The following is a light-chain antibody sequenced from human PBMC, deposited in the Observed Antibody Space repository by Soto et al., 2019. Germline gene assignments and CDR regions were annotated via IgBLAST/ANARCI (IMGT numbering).Light chain of an antibody. V-gene: IGLV2-8*01. J-gene: IGLJ1*01. CDR3: SSYAGSNIDV. Sequence: QSVLTQPPSASGSPGQSFTISCTGTSSDVGGYNYVSWYQQHPGKAPKLMIYEVSKRPSGVPDRFSGSKSGNTASLSVSGLQAEDEADYYCSSYAGSNIDVFGTGNKVTVL. CDR1: SSDVGGYNY. CDR2: EVS.